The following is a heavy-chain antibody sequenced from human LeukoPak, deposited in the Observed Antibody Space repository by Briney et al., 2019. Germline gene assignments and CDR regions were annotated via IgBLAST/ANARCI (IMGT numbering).Heavy chain of an antibody. J-gene: IGHJ4*02. D-gene: IGHD3-3*01. CDR3: VKENLRITIFGVVSDY. CDR2: ISRDSGII. Sequence: PGGSLRLSCAASGFTFSTYWMNWVRQAPGKGLEWISYISRDSGIIYYADSVRGRFTISRDNAKNTLYLHMNSLRAEDTAVYYCVKENLRITIFGVVSDYWGQGTLVTVSS. V-gene: IGHV3-48*01. CDR1: GFTFSTYW.